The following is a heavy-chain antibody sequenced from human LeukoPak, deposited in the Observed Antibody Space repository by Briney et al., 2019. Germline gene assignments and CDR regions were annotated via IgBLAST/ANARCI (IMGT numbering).Heavy chain of an antibody. Sequence: KPSETLSLTCTVSGYSISSISSTYYWGWVRQSPGKGLEWIGSIYHSGSTYYNPSLQSRVTISIDTSKNQFSLKLSSVTAADTAVYYCARWDDSAWGFGNWGPGTLVTVSS. D-gene: IGHD6-19*01. CDR1: GYSISSISSTYY. V-gene: IGHV4-38-2*02. CDR3: ARWDDSAWGFGN. J-gene: IGHJ4*02. CDR2: IYHSGST.